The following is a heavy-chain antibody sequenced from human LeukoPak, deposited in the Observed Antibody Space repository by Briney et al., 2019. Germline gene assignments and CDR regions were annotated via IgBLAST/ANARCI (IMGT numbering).Heavy chain of an antibody. CDR1: GFTFSSYG. Sequence: GGSLRLSCAASGFTFSSYGMHWVRQAPGKGLEWVAVISYDGSNKYYADSVKGRFTISRDNSKNTLYLQMNGLRAEDTAVYYCAIGGYDYGDSVDYYYYGMDVWGQGTTVTVSS. CDR2: ISYDGSNK. CDR3: AIGGYDYGDSVDYYYYGMDV. V-gene: IGHV3-30*03. D-gene: IGHD4-17*01. J-gene: IGHJ6*02.